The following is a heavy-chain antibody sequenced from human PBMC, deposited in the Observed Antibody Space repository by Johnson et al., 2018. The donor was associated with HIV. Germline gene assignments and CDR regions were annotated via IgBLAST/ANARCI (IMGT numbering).Heavy chain of an antibody. CDR2: LNSGGGT. J-gene: IGHJ3*02. CDR1: GFTVSSNY. D-gene: IGHD7-27*01. Sequence: VQLVESGGGVVQPGRSLRLSCAASGFTVSSNYMSWVRQAPGKGLEWVSVLNSGGGTYFADSVTGRFTISRDNSKNTLYLQMNSLRAEDTAVYYCATGDGRGAFDIWGQGTMVTVSS. V-gene: IGHV3-66*02. CDR3: ATGDGRGAFDI.